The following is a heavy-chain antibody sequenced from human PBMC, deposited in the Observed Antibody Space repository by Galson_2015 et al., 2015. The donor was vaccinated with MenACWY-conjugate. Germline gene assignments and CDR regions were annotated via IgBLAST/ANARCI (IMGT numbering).Heavy chain of an antibody. CDR3: ARDRAAVAGTGYYYGIDV. D-gene: IGHD6-19*01. Sequence: SLRLSCAASGFTFSSYAMHWVRQAPGKGLEWVAVISYDGSNKYYADSVKGRFTISRDNSKNTLYLQMNSLRAEDTAVYYCARDRAAVAGTGYYYGIDVWGQGTTVTVSS. CDR1: GFTFSSYA. CDR2: ISYDGSNK. J-gene: IGHJ6*02. V-gene: IGHV3-30*04.